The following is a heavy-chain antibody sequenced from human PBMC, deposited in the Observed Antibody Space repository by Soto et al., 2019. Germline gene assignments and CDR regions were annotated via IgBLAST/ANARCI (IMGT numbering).Heavy chain of an antibody. Sequence: QVQLVQSGAEVKKPGASVKVSCKASGYTFTSYGISWVRQAPGQGLEWMGWISAYNGNTKYAQKLQGRVTMTTDTPTSTAEMELRSLRSAGPTVYYCPKAPHSFHPRSQATLVTVSS. CDR3: PKAPHSFHP. J-gene: IGHJ5*02. D-gene: IGHD2-15*01. CDR2: ISAYNGNT. CDR1: GYTFTSYG. V-gene: IGHV1-18*01.